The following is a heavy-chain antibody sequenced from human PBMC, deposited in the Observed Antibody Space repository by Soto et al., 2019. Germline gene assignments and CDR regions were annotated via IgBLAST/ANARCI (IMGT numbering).Heavy chain of an antibody. V-gene: IGHV4-59*01. D-gene: IGHD3-22*01. CDR1: GGSISSYY. J-gene: IGHJ4*02. CDR3: ASSEGDRSGQPFDF. Sequence: SETLSLTCTVSGGSISSYYCSWIRQPPGKGLEWIGYIYYSGSTNYNPSLKSRVTISVDTSKNQFSLKLSSVTAADTAVYYCASSEGDRSGQPFDFWAQGTLVPVSS. CDR2: IYYSGST.